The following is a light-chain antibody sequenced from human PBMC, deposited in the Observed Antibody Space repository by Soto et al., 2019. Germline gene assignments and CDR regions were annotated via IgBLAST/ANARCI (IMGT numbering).Light chain of an antibody. CDR3: QSYDSSLSADV. CDR2: GNI. V-gene: IGLV1-40*01. CDR1: SSNIGAGYD. Sequence: QSVLAQPPSVSGAPGQKVTISCTGSSSNIGAGYDLHWYQQLPETAPKLLLYGNINRPSGVPDRFSGSKSGTSASLAITGLQAEDEADYYCQSYDSSLSADVFGTGTKVTVL. J-gene: IGLJ1*01.